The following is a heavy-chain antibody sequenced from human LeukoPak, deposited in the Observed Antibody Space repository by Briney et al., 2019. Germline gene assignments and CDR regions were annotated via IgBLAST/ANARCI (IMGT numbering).Heavy chain of an antibody. Sequence: SETLSLTCTVSGGSISSYYWSWMRQPPGNGLEWIGYIYYSGSTNYNPSLKSRVTISVDTSKNQFSLKLSSVTAADTAVYYCARDRVTISMNAFDIWGQGTMVTVSS. D-gene: IGHD3-10*01. V-gene: IGHV4-59*01. CDR3: ARDRVTISMNAFDI. J-gene: IGHJ3*02. CDR2: IYYSGST. CDR1: GGSISSYY.